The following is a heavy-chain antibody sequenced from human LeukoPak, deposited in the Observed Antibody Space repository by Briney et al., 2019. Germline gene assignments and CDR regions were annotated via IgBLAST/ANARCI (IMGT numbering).Heavy chain of an antibody. Sequence: GGSLRLSCAASGFTFSSYDMHWVRQATGKGLEWVSAIGTAGDTYYPGSVKGRFTISRENAKNSLYLQMNSLRAGDTAVYYCARSGRIAAAHDAFDIWGQGTMVTVSS. D-gene: IGHD6-13*01. CDR1: GFTFSSYD. CDR2: IGTAGDT. J-gene: IGHJ3*02. V-gene: IGHV3-13*01. CDR3: ARSGRIAAAHDAFDI.